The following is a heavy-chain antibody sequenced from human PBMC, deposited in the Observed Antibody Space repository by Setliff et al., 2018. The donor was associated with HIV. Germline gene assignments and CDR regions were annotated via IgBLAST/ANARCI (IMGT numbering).Heavy chain of an antibody. Sequence: GASVKVSCKASGYTFTGYYMHWVRQAPGQGLEWMGWINPNSGGTNYAQRFQGRVTMTRDTSISTAYMELSRLRSDDTAVYYCARVPLSGWLYFDYWGQGTLVTVSS. V-gene: IGHV1-2*02. D-gene: IGHD6-19*01. CDR2: INPNSGGT. J-gene: IGHJ4*02. CDR1: GYTFTGYY. CDR3: ARVPLSGWLYFDY.